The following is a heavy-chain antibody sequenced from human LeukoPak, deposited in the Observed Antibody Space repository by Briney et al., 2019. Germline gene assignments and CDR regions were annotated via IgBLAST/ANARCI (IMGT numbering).Heavy chain of an antibody. CDR2: IYHSGST. V-gene: IGHV4-39*01. D-gene: IGHD4-17*01. J-gene: IGHJ5*02. CDR3: ARHYGP. CDR1: GFTFSNLWM. Sequence: ESLRLSCTASGFTFSNLWMGWIRQPPGKGLEWIGSIYHSGSTYYNPSLKSRVTISVNTSRNQFSLNLSSVTAADTAVYYCARHYGPWGQGTLVAVSS.